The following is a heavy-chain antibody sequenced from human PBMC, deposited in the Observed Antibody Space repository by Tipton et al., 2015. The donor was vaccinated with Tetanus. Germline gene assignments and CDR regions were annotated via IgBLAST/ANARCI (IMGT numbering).Heavy chain of an antibody. CDR2: IYYTDLT. CDR3: ARGLPREPFYLDY. Sequence: TLSLTCTVSGASINAGGYLWTWVRQHPGKGLEWIGNIYYTDLTSYTPSLNSRVRISVDTSKNQFSLRLTSVTAADTAVYFCARGLPREPFYLDYWGQGTRVTVSS. V-gene: IGHV4-31*03. J-gene: IGHJ4*02. CDR1: GASINAGGYL. D-gene: IGHD1-26*01.